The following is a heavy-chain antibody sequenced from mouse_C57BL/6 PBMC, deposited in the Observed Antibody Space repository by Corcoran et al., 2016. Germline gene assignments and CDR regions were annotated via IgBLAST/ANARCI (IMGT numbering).Heavy chain of an antibody. D-gene: IGHD4-1*01. CDR1: GYTFTTYG. Sequence: QIQLVQSGPELKKPGETVKISCKASGYTFTTYGMSWVKQAPGKGLKWMGWINTYSGVPTYADDFKGRFAFSLETSASTAYLQINNLKNEGTATYFCARAGVLFDYWGQGTTLTVSS. V-gene: IGHV9-3*01. CDR2: INTYSGVP. CDR3: ARAGVLFDY. J-gene: IGHJ2*01.